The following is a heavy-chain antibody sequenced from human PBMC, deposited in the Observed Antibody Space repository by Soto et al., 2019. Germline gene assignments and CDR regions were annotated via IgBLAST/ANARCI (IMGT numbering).Heavy chain of an antibody. CDR1: GFTFSNAW. CDR3: TTDRIVVVTTTIPNYYYYYYMDV. Sequence: GGSLRLSCAASGFTFSNAWMSWVRQAPGKGLEWVGRIKSKTDGGTTDYAAPVKGRFTISRDDSKNTLYLQMNSLKTEDTAVYYCTTDRIVVVTTTIPNYYYYYYMDVWGKGTTVTVSS. V-gene: IGHV3-15*01. J-gene: IGHJ6*03. CDR2: IKSKTDGGTT. D-gene: IGHD3-22*01.